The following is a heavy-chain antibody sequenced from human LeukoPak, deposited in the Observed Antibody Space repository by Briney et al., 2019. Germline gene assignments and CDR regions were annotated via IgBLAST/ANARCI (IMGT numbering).Heavy chain of an antibody. V-gene: IGHV1-8*02. D-gene: IGHD3-10*02. Sequence: GASVKVSCKASGYTFTGYYMHWVRQATGQGLEWMGWMNPNSGNTGYAQKFQGRVTMTRNTSISTAYMELSSLRSEDTAVYYCARGFVRTTVYMDVWGKGTTVTISS. CDR2: MNPNSGNT. CDR3: ARGFVRTTVYMDV. CDR1: GYTFTGYY. J-gene: IGHJ6*03.